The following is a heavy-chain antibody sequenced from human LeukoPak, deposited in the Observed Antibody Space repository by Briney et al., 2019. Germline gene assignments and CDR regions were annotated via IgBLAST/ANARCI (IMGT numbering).Heavy chain of an antibody. CDR3: ARDHRGFYYGSGNYYYLDV. Sequence: AASVKVSCKASGGTYNNYAITWVRQAPGQGLEWVGGILPAFGTSNYAQRFQGRVTITADESTGTTYMELSSLRSEDTAVYYCARDHRGFYYGSGNYYYLDVWGKGTTVTVSS. D-gene: IGHD3-10*01. CDR2: ILPAFGTS. J-gene: IGHJ6*03. CDR1: GGTYNNYA. V-gene: IGHV1-69*13.